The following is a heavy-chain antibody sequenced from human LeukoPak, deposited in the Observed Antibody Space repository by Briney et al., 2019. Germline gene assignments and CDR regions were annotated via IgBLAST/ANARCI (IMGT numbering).Heavy chain of an antibody. J-gene: IGHJ6*02. V-gene: IGHV3-15*05. CDR3: TTDSYCSTTTCYASSNYYYGLDA. D-gene: IGHD2-2*01. Sequence: PGGSLRLSCAASGFTFSNAWMTWVRQASGKGLEWVGRIYRNADGGTTDYAAPVKGRFTISRDDSKNTLYLQMNSLKTEDTAVYYCTTDSYCSTTTCYASSNYYYGLDAWGQGTSVTVSS. CDR2: IYRNADGGTT. CDR1: GFTFSNAW.